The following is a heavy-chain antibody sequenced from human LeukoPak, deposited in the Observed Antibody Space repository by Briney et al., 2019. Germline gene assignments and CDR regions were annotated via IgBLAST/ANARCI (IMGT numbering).Heavy chain of an antibody. CDR2: IYYSGST. V-gene: IGHV4-59*01. J-gene: IGHJ4*02. CDR1: GGSISSYY. D-gene: IGHD4-23*01. Sequence: SETLSLTCTVSGGSISSYYWSWIRQPPGKGLEWIGYIYYSGSTNYNPSLKSRVTISVGTSKNQFSLKLSSVTAADTAVYYCARNNHLVTPVDYFDYWGQGTLVTVPS. CDR3: ARNNHLVTPVDYFDY.